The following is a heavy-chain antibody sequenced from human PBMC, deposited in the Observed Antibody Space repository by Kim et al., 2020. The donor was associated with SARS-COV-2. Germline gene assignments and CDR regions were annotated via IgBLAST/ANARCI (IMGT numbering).Heavy chain of an antibody. V-gene: IGHV1-69*13. CDR2: IIPIFGTA. D-gene: IGHD2-2*02. Sequence: SVKVSCKASGGTFSSYAISWVRQAPGQGLEWMGGIIPIFGTANYAQKFQGRVTITADESTSTAYMELSSLRSEDTAVYYCARDPYCSSTSCYTRDHVEVQHWGQGTLVTVSS. CDR1: GGTFSSYA. J-gene: IGHJ1*01. CDR3: ARDPYCSSTSCYTRDHVEVQH.